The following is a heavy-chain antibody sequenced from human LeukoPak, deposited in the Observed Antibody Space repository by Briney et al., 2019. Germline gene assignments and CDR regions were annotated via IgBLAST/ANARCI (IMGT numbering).Heavy chain of an antibody. Sequence: GGSLRLSCAVSGFIYSSYSMNWLRQAPGKGLEWVSLISSSSTYMYYTDSVKGRFSISRDNAKKSVYQQMNDLRVDDTAVYYCARVLLPSSGSYCIQHWGQGTLVTVSS. J-gene: IGHJ1*01. V-gene: IGHV3-21*01. CDR3: ARVLLPSSGSYCIQH. CDR1: GFIYSSYS. D-gene: IGHD3-10*01. CDR2: ISSSSTYM.